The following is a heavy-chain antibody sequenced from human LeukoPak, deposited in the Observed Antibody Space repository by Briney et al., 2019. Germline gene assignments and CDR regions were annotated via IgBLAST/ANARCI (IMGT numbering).Heavy chain of an antibody. V-gene: IGHV3-9*01. CDR1: GFTFDDYA. J-gene: IGHJ5*02. Sequence: GRSLRLSCAASGFTFDDYAMHWVRQAPGKGLEWVSGISWNSGSIGYADSVKGRFTISRDNAKNSLYLQMNSLRAEDTALYYCAKEGGVDYGYNWFDPWGQGTLVTVSS. CDR3: AKEGGVDYGYNWFDP. CDR2: ISWNSGSI. D-gene: IGHD3-10*01.